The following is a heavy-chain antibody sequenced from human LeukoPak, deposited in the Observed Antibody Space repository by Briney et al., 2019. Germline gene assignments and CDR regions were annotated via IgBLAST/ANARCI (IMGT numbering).Heavy chain of an antibody. V-gene: IGHV4-59*01. CDR3: ARGGYGYGHHSKFDY. Sequence: SETLSLTCTVSGGSISSYYWSWIRQPPGKGLEWIGYIYYSGSTNYNPSLKSRVTISVDTSKNQFSLKLGSVTAADTAVYYCARGGYGYGHHSKFDYWGQGTLVTVSS. CDR1: GGSISSYY. D-gene: IGHD5-18*01. J-gene: IGHJ4*02. CDR2: IYYSGST.